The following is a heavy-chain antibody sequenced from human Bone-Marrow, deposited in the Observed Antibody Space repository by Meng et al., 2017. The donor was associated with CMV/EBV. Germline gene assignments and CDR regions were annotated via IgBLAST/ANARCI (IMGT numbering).Heavy chain of an antibody. Sequence: GGSLRLSCAASGFTFSSYSMNWVRQAPGKGLEWVSSLSSGSTYTYYADSLKGRFTISRDNAKNSLYLQMNSLRAEDTAVYYCARGRKAKYQMLFDAFDSWGQGTMVTVSS. CDR1: GFTFSSYS. V-gene: IGHV3-21*01. J-gene: IGHJ3*02. CDR2: LSSGSTYT. CDR3: ARGRKAKYQMLFDAFDS. D-gene: IGHD2-2*01.